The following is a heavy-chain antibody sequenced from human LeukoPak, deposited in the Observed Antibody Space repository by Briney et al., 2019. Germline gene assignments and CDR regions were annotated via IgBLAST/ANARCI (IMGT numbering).Heavy chain of an antibody. D-gene: IGHD3-9*01. J-gene: IGHJ3*02. V-gene: IGHV3-23*01. CDR1: GFTFSSYA. CDR2: ISGSGGST. Sequence: GGSLRLSCAASGFTFSSYAMSWVRQAPGKGLEWVSAISGSGGSTYYADSVKGRFTISRDNTKNTLYLQMNSLRAEDTAVYYCAKLHYDILTGYFPDAFDIWGQGTMVTVSS. CDR3: AKLHYDILTGYFPDAFDI.